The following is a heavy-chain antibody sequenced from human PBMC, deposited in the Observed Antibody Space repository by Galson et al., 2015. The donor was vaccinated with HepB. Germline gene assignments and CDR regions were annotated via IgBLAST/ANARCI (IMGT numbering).Heavy chain of an antibody. V-gene: IGHV3-23*01. D-gene: IGHD1-26*01. CDR2: ISGSGGST. CDR3: ANDAGIVGATGDY. CDR1: GFTFSSYA. J-gene: IGHJ4*02. Sequence: SLRLSCAASGFTFSSYAMSWVRQAPGKGLEWASAISGSGGSTYYADSVKGRFTISRDNSKNTLYLQMNSLRAEDTAVYYCANDAGIVGATGDYWGQGTLVTVSS.